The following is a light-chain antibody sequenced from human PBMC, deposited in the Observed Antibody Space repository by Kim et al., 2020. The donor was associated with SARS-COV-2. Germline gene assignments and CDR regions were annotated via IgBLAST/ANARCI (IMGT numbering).Light chain of an antibody. CDR1: QSVRSN. J-gene: IGKJ4*01. CDR2: GAS. V-gene: IGKV3-15*01. Sequence: EIVMTQSPATLSVSPGERATLSCRASQSVRSNLAWDQQKPGQAPRLLIYGASTRATGIPARFSGSGSGTEFTLTISSLQSEDFAVYYCQQYNNWPLTFGGGTKVDIK. CDR3: QQYNNWPLT.